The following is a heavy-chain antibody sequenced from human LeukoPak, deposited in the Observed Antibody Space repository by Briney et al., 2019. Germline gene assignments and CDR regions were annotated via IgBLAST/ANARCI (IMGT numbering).Heavy chain of an antibody. J-gene: IGHJ6*04. V-gene: IGHV1-69*13. CDR3: ARSYRRLYYYYGMDV. D-gene: IGHD1-1*01. CDR2: IIPIFGTA. CDR1: GGTFSSYA. Sequence: SVKVSCKASGGTFSSYAISWVRQAPGQGLEWMGGIIPIFGTANYAQKFQGRVTITADESTSTAYMELSSLRSEDTAVYYCARSYRRLYYYYGMDVWGKGTTVTVSS.